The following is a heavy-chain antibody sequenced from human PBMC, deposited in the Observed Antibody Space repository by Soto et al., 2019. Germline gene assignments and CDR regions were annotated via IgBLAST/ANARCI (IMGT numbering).Heavy chain of an antibody. D-gene: IGHD2-21*02. Sequence: ASVKGACKASGYTLTSYGSSWVRQAPGQGLEWMGWISAYNGNTNYAQKLQGRVTMTTDTSTSTAYMELRSLRSDDTAVYYCGRDPGGDMPMAEIWGQGTMVTVSS. CDR1: GYTLTSYG. CDR3: GRDPGGDMPMAEI. CDR2: ISAYNGNT. V-gene: IGHV1-18*01. J-gene: IGHJ3*02.